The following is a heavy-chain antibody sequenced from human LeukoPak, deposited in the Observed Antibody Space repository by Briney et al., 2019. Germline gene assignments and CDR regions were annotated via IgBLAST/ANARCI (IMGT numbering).Heavy chain of an antibody. J-gene: IGHJ4*02. CDR2: IYTSGST. D-gene: IGHD6-13*01. Sequence: SETLSLTCTVSGGSISSYYWSWIRQPAGKGLEWIGRIYTSGSTNYNPSLKSRVTMSVDTSKNQFSLKLSSVTAADTAVYYCAKRGSVGTLGHFDYWGQGTLVTVSS. CDR1: GGSISSYY. CDR3: AKRGSVGTLGHFDY. V-gene: IGHV4-4*07.